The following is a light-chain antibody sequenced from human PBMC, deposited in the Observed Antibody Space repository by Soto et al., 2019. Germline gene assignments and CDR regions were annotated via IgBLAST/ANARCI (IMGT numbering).Light chain of an antibody. J-gene: IGKJ4*01. V-gene: IGKV4-1*01. CDR1: QSVLYRSNNKNY. Sequence: DIVMTQSPDSLAVSLGERATINCKSSQSVLYRSNNKNYLAWYQQKPGQPPKLLIYWASTRESGVPDRFSGSGSATDFTLTISGLQAEDVAVYYCQQYSNTPLTFGGGTKVEIK. CDR2: WAS. CDR3: QQYSNTPLT.